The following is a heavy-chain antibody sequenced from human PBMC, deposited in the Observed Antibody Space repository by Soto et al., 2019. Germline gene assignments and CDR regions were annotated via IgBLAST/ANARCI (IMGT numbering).Heavy chain of an antibody. CDR3: TTAPGGVGYCSGGSCYRIDY. V-gene: IGHV3-15*07. CDR1: GFTFSNAW. CDR2: IKSKTDGGTT. D-gene: IGHD2-15*01. J-gene: IGHJ4*02. Sequence: EVQLVASGGGLVKPGGSLRLSCAASGFTFSNAWMNWVRQAPGKGLEWVGRIKSKTDGGTTDYAAPVKGRFTISRDDSKNTLYLQMNSLKTEDTAVYYCTTAPGGVGYCSGGSCYRIDYWGQGTLVTVSS.